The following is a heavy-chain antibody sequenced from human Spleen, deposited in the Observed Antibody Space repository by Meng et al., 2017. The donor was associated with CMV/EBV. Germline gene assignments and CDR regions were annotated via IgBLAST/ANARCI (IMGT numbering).Heavy chain of an antibody. J-gene: IGHJ4*02. CDR2: IKHDGSEK. CDR1: GFTFSSYW. CDR3: AKDWGPSDHYRFDY. Sequence: GESLKISCAASGFTFSSYWMSWVRQIPGKGLEWVANIKHDGSEKYYVDSVKGRFTISRDNGKNSMFLQMNSPRAEDTAVYYCAKDWGPSDHYRFDYWGQGTLVTVSS. V-gene: IGHV3-7*01. D-gene: IGHD3-16*01.